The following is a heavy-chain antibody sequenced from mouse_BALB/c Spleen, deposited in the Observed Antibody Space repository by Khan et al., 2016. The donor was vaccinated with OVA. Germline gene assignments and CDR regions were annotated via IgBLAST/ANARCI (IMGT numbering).Heavy chain of an antibody. Sequence: EVELVESGGDLVKPGGSLKLSCAASGFTFSTYGMSWVRQTPDRRLEWVATVSTGGSYTYYPDSVKGRFTISRDNAKNTLYLQMNSLKSDDTAIFYCTRLAYYYDSEGFAYRGQGTLVTVSA. CDR1: GFTFSTYG. D-gene: IGHD1-1*01. CDR3: TRLAYYYDSEGFAY. V-gene: IGHV5-6*01. J-gene: IGHJ3*01. CDR2: VSTGGSYT.